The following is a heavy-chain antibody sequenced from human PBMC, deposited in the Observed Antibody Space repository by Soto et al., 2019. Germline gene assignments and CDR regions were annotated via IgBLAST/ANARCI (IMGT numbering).Heavy chain of an antibody. CDR3: ARDGRGSSSSGGLLGFYFDY. J-gene: IGHJ4*02. CDR2: IYYSGST. Sequence: SETLSLTCTVSGGSISSYYWSWIRQPPGKGLEWIGYIYYSGSTNYNPSLKSRVTISVDTSKNQFSLKLSSVTAADTAVYYCARDGRGSSSSGGLLGFYFDYWGQGTLGTVSS. V-gene: IGHV4-59*01. D-gene: IGHD6-6*01. CDR1: GGSISSYY.